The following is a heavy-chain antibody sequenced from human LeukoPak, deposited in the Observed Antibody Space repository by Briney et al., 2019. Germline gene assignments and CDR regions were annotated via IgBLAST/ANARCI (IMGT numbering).Heavy chain of an antibody. J-gene: IGHJ3*02. V-gene: IGHV3-30*04. Sequence: GGSLRLSCAASGFTFSSYAMHWVRQAPGKGLEWVAVISYDGSNKYYADSVKGRFTISRDNSKNTLYLQMNSLRAEDTAVYYCARDGSLAGHAFDIWGQGTMVTASS. CDR3: ARDGSLAGHAFDI. CDR1: GFTFSSYA. CDR2: ISYDGSNK. D-gene: IGHD6-13*01.